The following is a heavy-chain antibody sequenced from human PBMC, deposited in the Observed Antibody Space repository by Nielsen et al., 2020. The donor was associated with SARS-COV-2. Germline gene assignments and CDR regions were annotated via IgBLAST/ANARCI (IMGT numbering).Heavy chain of an antibody. V-gene: IGHV3-23*01. CDR2: ISGSGGST. CDR3: AKDRYYYDSSGSQTNGTYYYFDY. D-gene: IGHD3-22*01. CDR1: GFTFSSYV. J-gene: IGHJ4*02. Sequence: GGSLRLSCAVPGFTFSSYVMSWVRQAPGKGLEWVSVISGSGGSTYYADSVKGRFTLSRDNSKNMLYLQMNTLRAEDTAIYYCAKDRYYYDSSGSQTNGTYYYFDYWGQGTLVTVSS.